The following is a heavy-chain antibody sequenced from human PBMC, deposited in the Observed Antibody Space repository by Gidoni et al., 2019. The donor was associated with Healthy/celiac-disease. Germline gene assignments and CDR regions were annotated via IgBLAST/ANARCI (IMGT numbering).Heavy chain of an antibody. CDR1: GGSFSGYY. V-gene: IGHV4-34*01. J-gene: IGHJ5*02. D-gene: IGHD3-3*01. Sequence: QVQLQQWGAGLLKPSETLSLTCAVYGGSFSGYYWSWIRQPPGKGLEWIGEINHSGSTNYNPSLKSRVTISVDTSKNQFSLKLSSVTAADTAVYYCATHGNKYDFWSGTPRDWFDPWGQGTLVTVSS. CDR2: INHSGST. CDR3: ATHGNKYDFWSGTPRDWFDP.